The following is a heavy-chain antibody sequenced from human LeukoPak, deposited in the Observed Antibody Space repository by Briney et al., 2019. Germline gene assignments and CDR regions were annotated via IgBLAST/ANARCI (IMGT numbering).Heavy chain of an antibody. CDR3: ARDAAYNRFDY. CDR2: IKPDGSAK. J-gene: IGHJ4*02. V-gene: IGHV3-7*01. D-gene: IGHD1-14*01. Sequence: GGSLRLSCAASGFTFSSSWMTWVRQSPGKGLEWVANIKPDGSAKNYVDFVKGRFTISRDNARNSLYLQMSSLRAEDTAAYYCARDAAYNRFDYRGQGTLVTVSS. CDR1: GFTFSSSW.